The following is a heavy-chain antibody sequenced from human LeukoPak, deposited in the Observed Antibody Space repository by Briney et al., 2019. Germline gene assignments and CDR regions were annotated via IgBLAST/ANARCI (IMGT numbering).Heavy chain of an antibody. D-gene: IGHD3-10*01. CDR1: GYTFTSYA. V-gene: IGHV1-3*01. CDR3: ARDGNGSEAFDY. J-gene: IGHJ4*02. CDR2: INAGNGDT. Sequence: ASVKVSCKASGYTFTSYAINWVRQAPGQRLEWMGWINAGNGDTKYSQNFQGRVTITRDTSASTAYMELNSLRAEDTAVYYCARDGNGSEAFDYWGQGTLVTVSS.